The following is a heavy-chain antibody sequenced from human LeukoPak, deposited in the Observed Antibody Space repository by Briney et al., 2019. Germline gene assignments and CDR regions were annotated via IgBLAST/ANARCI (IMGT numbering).Heavy chain of an antibody. CDR1: GFTFSNYA. Sequence: GSLSLSCAASGFTFSNYAMAWVRQAPGKGLEWVSGLSGSGSNTFYTDSLKGRFTISRDNSKNTLYLQMNSLRAEDTAVYYCAKDLGGDTIFGVVINFFDYWGQGTLVTVSS. V-gene: IGHV3-23*01. D-gene: IGHD3-3*01. J-gene: IGHJ4*02. CDR3: AKDLGGDTIFGVVINFFDY. CDR2: LSGSGSNT.